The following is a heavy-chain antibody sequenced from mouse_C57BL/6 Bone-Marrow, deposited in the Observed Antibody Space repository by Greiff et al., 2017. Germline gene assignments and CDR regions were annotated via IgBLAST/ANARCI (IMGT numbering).Heavy chain of an antibody. Sequence: QVQLQQSGPELVKPGASVKLSCKASGYAFSSSWMNWVKQRPGRGLEWIGRIYPGDGDTNYNGKFKGKATLTADKSSSTAYMQLSSLTSEDSAVYCCVSGVLRYYFDYWGQGTTLTVSS. D-gene: IGHD1-1*01. J-gene: IGHJ2*01. CDR3: VSGVLRYYFDY. CDR2: IYPGDGDT. CDR1: GYAFSSSW. V-gene: IGHV1-82*01.